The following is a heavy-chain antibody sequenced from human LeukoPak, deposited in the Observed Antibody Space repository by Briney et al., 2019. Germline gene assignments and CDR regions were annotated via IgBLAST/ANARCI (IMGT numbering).Heavy chain of an antibody. Sequence: ASVKVSCKASGYTFTGYYMHCVRQAPGQGLEWMGWINPNSGGTNYAQTFQGRVTMTRDTSISTAYMEPSRLRSDDTAVYYCARAVAAPHGYWGQGTLVTVSS. CDR1: GYTFTGYY. D-gene: IGHD6-19*01. V-gene: IGHV1-2*02. CDR2: INPNSGGT. CDR3: ARAVAAPHGY. J-gene: IGHJ4*02.